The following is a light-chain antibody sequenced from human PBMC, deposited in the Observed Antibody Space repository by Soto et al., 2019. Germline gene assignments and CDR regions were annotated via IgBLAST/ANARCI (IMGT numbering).Light chain of an antibody. J-gene: IGKJ4*01. CDR3: MQTLQAPLS. CDR2: WGS. V-gene: IGKV2-28*01. Sequence: DIVMTQSPLSLPVTPGEPASISCRSSQSLLQSNGYNYLDWYLQKPGQSPQVLIYWGSNRASGVPDRLSGSGSGTDFTLKNSRVEAEDVGVYYCMQTLQAPLSLGGGTKVGI. CDR1: QSLLQSNGYNY.